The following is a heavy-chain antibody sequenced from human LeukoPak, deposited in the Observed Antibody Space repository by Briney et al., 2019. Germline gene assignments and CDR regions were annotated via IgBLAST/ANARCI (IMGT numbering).Heavy chain of an antibody. CDR3: ATDGSGRYSVDC. CDR1: GYTISELS. J-gene: IGHJ4*02. D-gene: IGHD3-10*01. CDR2: FDHENDET. V-gene: IGHV1-24*01. Sequence: ASVKVSFKVSGYTISELSMYWVRQGPGKGLEWMGSFDHENDETIYAQNFQGRISMTEDTSTQTAYMELTSLGSEDTAVYYCATDGSGRYSVDCWGQGTLVTVSS.